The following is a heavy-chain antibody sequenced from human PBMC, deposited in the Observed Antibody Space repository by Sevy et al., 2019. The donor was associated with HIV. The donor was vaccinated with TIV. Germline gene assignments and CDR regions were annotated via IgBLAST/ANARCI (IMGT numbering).Heavy chain of an antibody. V-gene: IGHV3-15*01. CDR1: GFTFSIAW. Sequence: GGSLRLSCAASGFTFSIAWMSWVRQAPGKGLEWVGRIKSNTDGGTTECAAPVKGRFTISRDDSKNTLYLQMNSLKTDDTAVYYCTIDGLFHPWGQGTLVTVSS. CDR3: TIDGLFHP. J-gene: IGHJ5*02. CDR2: IKSNTDGGTT.